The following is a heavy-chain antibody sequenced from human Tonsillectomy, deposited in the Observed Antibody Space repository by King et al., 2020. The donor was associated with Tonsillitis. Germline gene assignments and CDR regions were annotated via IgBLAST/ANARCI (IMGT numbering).Heavy chain of an antibody. V-gene: IGHV3-30-3*01. CDR2: ISYDGSNK. CDR3: ARDQNIYGDYAFDI. CDR1: EFTFDTYA. Sequence: VQLVESGGGVVQPGRSLRLSCAASEFTFDTYAMHWVRQAPGKGLEWVALISYDGSNKYYADSMKGRFTISRDNSKNMLYLQMNSLRAEETAVYYCARDQNIYGDYAFDIWGQGTMVTVSS. D-gene: IGHD4-17*01. J-gene: IGHJ3*02.